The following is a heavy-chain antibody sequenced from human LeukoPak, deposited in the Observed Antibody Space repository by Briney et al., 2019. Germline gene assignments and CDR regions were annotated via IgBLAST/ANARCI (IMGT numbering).Heavy chain of an antibody. CDR3: ARQGYCGGGSCYSSWFDP. CDR2: IYNSGST. CDR1: GDSFSYFY. J-gene: IGHJ5*02. D-gene: IGHD2-15*01. V-gene: IGHV4-59*08. Sequence: PSETLSLTCTVSGDSFSYFYWSWIRQPPGKGLEWIGYIYNSGSTNYNPSLKSRVTISLDTSKNQFSLKLYSVTVADTAVYYCARQGYCGGGSCYSSWFDPWGQGTLVTVSS.